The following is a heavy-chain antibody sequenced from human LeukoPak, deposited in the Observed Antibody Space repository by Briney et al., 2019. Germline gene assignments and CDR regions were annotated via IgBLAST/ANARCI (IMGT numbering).Heavy chain of an antibody. J-gene: IGHJ5*02. CDR1: GFTFSSYW. D-gene: IGHD3-10*01. V-gene: IGHV3-74*01. CDR3: VRDLLVTNWFDP. CDR2: INSDGRNT. Sequence: GGSLRLSCAASGFTFSSYWMHWVRQAPGKGLVWVSRINSDGRNTNYADSVKGGFTVSRDNAKNTLFLQMNSLRADDTAVYYCVRDLLVTNWFDPWGQGTLVTVSS.